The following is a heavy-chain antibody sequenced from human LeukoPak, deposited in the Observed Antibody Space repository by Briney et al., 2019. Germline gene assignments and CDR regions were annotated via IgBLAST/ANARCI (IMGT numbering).Heavy chain of an antibody. V-gene: IGHV3-11*06. CDR2: IGISSGNT. D-gene: IGHD1-1*01. J-gene: IGHJ4*02. CDR1: GFPFSEYS. Sequence: GGSPRLSCAASGFPFSEYSMNWVRQAPGKGLAWISYIGISSGNTKYADSVKGRFTVSADNARNSLYLQMNSLRVEDTAVYYCARDHNYAFDNWGQGTLVTVSS. CDR3: ARDHNYAFDN.